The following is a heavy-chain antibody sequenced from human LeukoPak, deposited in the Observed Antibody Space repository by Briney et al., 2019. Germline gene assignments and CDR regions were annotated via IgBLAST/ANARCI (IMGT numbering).Heavy chain of an antibody. V-gene: IGHV1-18*01. CDR2: ISGINTNT. CDR3: ARARFSSRNRDGYFDS. J-gene: IGHJ4*02. CDR1: GYTFSNYG. Sequence: ASVKVSCKASGYTFSNYGIHWVRQAPEHGLEWMGWISGINTNTNYAQKVQGRVTMTADTSTATAYMELRSLRSDDTAVYYCARARFSSRNRDGYFDSWGEGTLVTVSS. D-gene: IGHD6-13*01.